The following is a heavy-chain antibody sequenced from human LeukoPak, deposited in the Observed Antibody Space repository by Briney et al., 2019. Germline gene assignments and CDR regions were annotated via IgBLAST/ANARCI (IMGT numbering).Heavy chain of an antibody. D-gene: IGHD2-15*01. J-gene: IGHJ3*02. CDR3: ASSRVAAASAFDI. CDR2: INHSGST. V-gene: IGHV4-34*01. Sequence: SETLSLTCAVYGGSFSGYYWSWIRQPTGKGLEWIGEINHSGSTNYNPSLKSRVTISVDTSKNQFSLKLSSVTAADTAVYYCASSRVAAASAFDIWGQGTMVTVSS. CDR1: GGSFSGYY.